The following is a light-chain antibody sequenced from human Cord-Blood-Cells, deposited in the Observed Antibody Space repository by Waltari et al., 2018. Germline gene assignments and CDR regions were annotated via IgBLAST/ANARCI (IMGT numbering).Light chain of an antibody. J-gene: IGKJ1*01. V-gene: IGKV1-39*01. CDR2: AAS. CDR3: QQSYSTPWT. Sequence: DIQMTQSPSSLSASVGDRVTITCRESQSISSYLNWYQQKPGKAPKPLIYAASSLQSGVASRFSGSGSGTDFTLTISSLQPEDFATYYCQQSYSTPWTFGQGTKVEIK. CDR1: QSISSY.